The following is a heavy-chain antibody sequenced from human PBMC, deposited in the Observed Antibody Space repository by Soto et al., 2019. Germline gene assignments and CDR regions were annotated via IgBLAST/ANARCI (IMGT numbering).Heavy chain of an antibody. CDR2: IYPSDSDT. Sequence: VESLKISCKGSGYNFAGYWIAWVRQMPGKGLELMGIIYPSDSDTRYRPSSQGQVTISADKSISSAYLQWSSLRASDTAMYYCARGGVSTRTFDYWGKGPLVTVSS. D-gene: IGHD3-3*01. V-gene: IGHV5-51*01. CDR1: GYNFAGYW. CDR3: ARGGVSTRTFDY. J-gene: IGHJ4*02.